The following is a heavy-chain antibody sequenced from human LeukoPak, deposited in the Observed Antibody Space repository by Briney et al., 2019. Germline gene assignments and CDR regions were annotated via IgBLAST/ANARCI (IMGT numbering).Heavy chain of an antibody. CDR1: GFTFSSYA. CDR3: AKGVLYSSSWYFGGDYFDY. V-gene: IGHV3-23*01. CDR2: ITGSGHTT. Sequence: GGSLRLSCAASGFTFSSYAMSWVRQAPGKGLEWVSGITGSGHTTYYADSVKGRFTISRDNSKNTLYLQMNSLRAEDTAVYYCAKGVLYSSSWYFGGDYFDYWGQGTLVTVSS. J-gene: IGHJ4*02. D-gene: IGHD6-13*01.